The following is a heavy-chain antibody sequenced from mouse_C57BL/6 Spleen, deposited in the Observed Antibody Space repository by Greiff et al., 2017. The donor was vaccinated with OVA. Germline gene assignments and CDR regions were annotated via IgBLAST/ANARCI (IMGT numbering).Heavy chain of an antibody. J-gene: IGHJ1*03. CDR2: IRNLAYSI. D-gene: IGHD1-1*01. CDR1: GFTFSDYG. CDR3: ARQRDYYGSSYWYFDV. V-gene: IGHV5-15*01. Sequence: EVQLQESGGGLVQPGGSLKLSCAASGFTFSDYGMAWVRQAPRKGPEWVAFIRNLAYSIYYADTVTGRFTISRENAKNTLYLEMSSLRSEDTAMYYCARQRDYYGSSYWYFDVWGTGTTVTVSS.